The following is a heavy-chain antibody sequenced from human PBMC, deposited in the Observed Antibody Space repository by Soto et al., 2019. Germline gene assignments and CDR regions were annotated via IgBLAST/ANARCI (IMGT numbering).Heavy chain of an antibody. CDR3: TTGLSNGYYNFDY. Sequence: PGGSLRLSCAASGFTFSNARMSWVRQAPGKGLEWVGRIKGEADGGTTDYAAPVKGRITISRDHSKDTLYLHMNSLKTEDTAVYYCTTGLSNGYYNFDYWGQGT. D-gene: IGHD3-22*01. J-gene: IGHJ4*02. V-gene: IGHV3-15*01. CDR2: IKGEADGGTT. CDR1: GFTFSNAR.